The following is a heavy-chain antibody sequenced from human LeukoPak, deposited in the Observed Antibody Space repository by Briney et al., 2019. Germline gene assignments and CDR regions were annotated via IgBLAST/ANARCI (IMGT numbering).Heavy chain of an antibody. D-gene: IGHD6-13*01. J-gene: IGHJ2*01. V-gene: IGHV3-23*01. Sequence: PGGSLRLSCAASGFTFSSYAMSWVRQAPGKGLEWVSAISGSGGSTYYADSVKGRFTISRDNAKNSLYLQMNSLRAEDTAVYYCARDGLLSIAAAWYFDLWGRGTLVTVSS. CDR1: GFTFSSYA. CDR3: ARDGLLSIAAAWYFDL. CDR2: ISGSGGST.